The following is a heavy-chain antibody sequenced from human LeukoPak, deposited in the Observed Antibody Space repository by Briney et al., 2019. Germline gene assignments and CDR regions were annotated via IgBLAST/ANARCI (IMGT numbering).Heavy chain of an antibody. CDR1: GFTFSSYA. CDR3: ARGRYSGTTYYLDY. V-gene: IGHV3-30*04. D-gene: IGHD5-12*01. J-gene: IGHJ4*02. Sequence: PGGSLRLSCAASGFTFSSYAMHWVRQAPGKGLEWVAVISYDGSNKYYADSVKGRFTISRDNSKNTLYLQMNSLRAEDTAMYYCARGRYSGTTYYLDYWGQGTLVTVSS. CDR2: ISYDGSNK.